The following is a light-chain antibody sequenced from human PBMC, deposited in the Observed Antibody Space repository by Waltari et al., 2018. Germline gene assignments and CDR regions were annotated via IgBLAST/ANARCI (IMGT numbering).Light chain of an antibody. Sequence: EILLTQSPGTLSLPPGERATLSCRASQSITKYLAWYQQKPGQAPRLLIYDASSRATGIPDRFSGSGYGTDFSLTISRLEPEDYAVYYCQKYGSLPATFGRGTKVEIK. V-gene: IGKV3-20*01. J-gene: IGKJ1*01. CDR2: DAS. CDR3: QKYGSLPAT. CDR1: QSITKY.